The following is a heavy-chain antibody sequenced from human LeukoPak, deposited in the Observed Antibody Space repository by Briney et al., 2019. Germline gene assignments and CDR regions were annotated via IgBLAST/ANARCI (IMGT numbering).Heavy chain of an antibody. Sequence: GRSLRLSCAASGFTFSSYGMHRVRQAPGKGLEWVAVISYDGSNKYYADSVKGRFTISRDNSKNTLYLQMNSLRAEDTAVYYCAKTGEWFGELLGYFQHWGQGTLVTVSS. V-gene: IGHV3-30*18. CDR1: GFTFSSYG. CDR3: AKTGEWFGELLGYFQH. J-gene: IGHJ1*01. CDR2: ISYDGSNK. D-gene: IGHD3-10*01.